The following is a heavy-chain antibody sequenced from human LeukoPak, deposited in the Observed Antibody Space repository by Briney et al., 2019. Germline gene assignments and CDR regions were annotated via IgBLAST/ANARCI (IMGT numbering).Heavy chain of an antibody. CDR3: AKVGCGGTSCPIDY. Sequence: GGSLRLSCAASGFTFGNYAMSWVRQAPGKGLEWVSGLTKGGDSTYYTNAVKGRFTITRDNSKNTLYLQMNSLSAEDTAVYYCAKVGCGGTSCPIDYWGQGALVTVSS. CDR2: LTKGGDST. J-gene: IGHJ4*02. V-gene: IGHV3-23*01. D-gene: IGHD2-2*01. CDR1: GFTFGNYA.